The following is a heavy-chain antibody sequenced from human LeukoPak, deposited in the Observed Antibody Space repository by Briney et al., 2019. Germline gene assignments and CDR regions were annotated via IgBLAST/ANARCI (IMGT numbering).Heavy chain of an antibody. D-gene: IGHD2-15*01. Sequence: GGSLRLSCAASGFTVSSNYMSWVRRAPGKGLEWVSVIYSGGSTYYADSVKGRFTISRDNSKNTLYLQMNSLRAEDTAVYYCARDSVVGNAYYFDYWGQGTLVTVSS. CDR2: IYSGGST. CDR3: ARDSVVGNAYYFDY. V-gene: IGHV3-53*01. J-gene: IGHJ4*02. CDR1: GFTVSSNY.